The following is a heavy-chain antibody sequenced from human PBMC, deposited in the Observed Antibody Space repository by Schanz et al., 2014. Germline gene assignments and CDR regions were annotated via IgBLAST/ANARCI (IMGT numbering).Heavy chain of an antibody. CDR1: GFTFSSYG. CDR3: ARDKGGYYPFDY. CDR2: IRYDGSSK. Sequence: QVQLVESGGGVVQPGGSLRLSCAASGFTFSSYGMHWVRQAPGKGLEWVAFIRYDGSSKYYADSVKGRFTISRDNPKNTLYLQMNSLRAEDTAVYYCARDKGGYYPFDYWGQGTLVTVSS. V-gene: IGHV3-30*02. J-gene: IGHJ4*02. D-gene: IGHD3-3*01.